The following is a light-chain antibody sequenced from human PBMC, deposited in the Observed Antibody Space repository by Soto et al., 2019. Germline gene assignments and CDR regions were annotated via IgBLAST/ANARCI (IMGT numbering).Light chain of an antibody. V-gene: IGKV4-1*01. Sequence: DIVMTQSPDSLAVSLGERATINCKSSQSVLYSSNNNKYLAWYQQKPGQTPKLLIYWASTRESGVPDRFSGSGSGTDFTLTIRSLQAEDVAVYYCQQYYSTPLTFGPGTKVDIK. J-gene: IGKJ3*01. CDR1: QSVLYSSNNNKY. CDR2: WAS. CDR3: QQYYSTPLT.